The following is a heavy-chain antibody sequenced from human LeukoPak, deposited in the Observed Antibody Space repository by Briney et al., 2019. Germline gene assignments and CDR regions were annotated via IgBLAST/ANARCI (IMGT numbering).Heavy chain of an antibody. CDR1: GFTFSGSA. V-gene: IGHV3-73*01. CDR2: IRSIANSYAT. CDR3: TRPPYCSGGSCLPI. J-gene: IGHJ4*02. Sequence: GGSLKLSCAASGFTFSGSAMHWVRQASGKGLEWVGRIRSIANSYATAYAASVKGRFTISRDDSRNTAYLQMNSLKTEDTAVYYCTRPPYCSGGSCLPIWGQGTLVTVSS. D-gene: IGHD2-15*01.